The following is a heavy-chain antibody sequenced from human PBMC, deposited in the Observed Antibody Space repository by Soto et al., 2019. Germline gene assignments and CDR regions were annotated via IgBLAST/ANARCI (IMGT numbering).Heavy chain of an antibody. Sequence: SETLSLTCAVYGGSFSGYYWSWIRQPPGKGLEWIGEINHSGSTNYNPSLKSRVTISVDTSKNQFSLKLSSVTAADTAVYYCARLGLNVRGYSGYAMIPWGQGTLVTVSS. V-gene: IGHV4-34*01. CDR3: ARLGLNVRGYSGYAMIP. D-gene: IGHD5-12*01. CDR2: INHSGST. CDR1: GGSFSGYY. J-gene: IGHJ5*02.